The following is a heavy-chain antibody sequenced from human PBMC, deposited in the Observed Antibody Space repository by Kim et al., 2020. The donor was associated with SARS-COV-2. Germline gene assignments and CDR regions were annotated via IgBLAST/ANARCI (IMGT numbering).Heavy chain of an antibody. CDR1: GFTFSSYA. CDR3: AKGYYGSGTSRGMDV. V-gene: IGHV3-23*01. J-gene: IGHJ6*02. D-gene: IGHD3-10*01. CDR2: ISGSGGRS. Sequence: GGSLRLSCAASGFTFSSYAMAWVRQAPGKGLERVSTISGSGGRSYYADSVKGRFTISRDNSRNTLYLQMNNLRVEDTALYYCAKGYYGSGTSRGMDVWGQGTTVTVSS.